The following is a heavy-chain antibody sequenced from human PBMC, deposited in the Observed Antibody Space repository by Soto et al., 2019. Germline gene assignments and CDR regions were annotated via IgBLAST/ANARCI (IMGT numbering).Heavy chain of an antibody. Sequence: GGSLRLSCAASGFTFSSYGMHWVRQAPGKGLEWVAVISYDGSNKYYADSVKGRFTISRDNSKNTLYLQMNSLRAEDTAVYYCAKDFVYFRDYYYGMDVWGQGTTVTVSS. J-gene: IGHJ6*02. V-gene: IGHV3-30*18. CDR3: AKDFVYFRDYYYGMDV. D-gene: IGHD3-10*01. CDR1: GFTFSSYG. CDR2: ISYDGSNK.